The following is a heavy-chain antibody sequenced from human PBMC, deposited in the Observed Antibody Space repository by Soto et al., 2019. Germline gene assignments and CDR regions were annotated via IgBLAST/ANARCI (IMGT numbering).Heavy chain of an antibody. CDR1: GGSISSYY. J-gene: IGHJ4*02. D-gene: IGHD6-19*01. V-gene: IGHV4-59*01. CDR2: IYYSGST. Sequence: KSSETLSLTCTVSGGSISSYYCSWIRQPPGKGLEWIGYIYYSGSTNYNPSLKSRVTISVDTSKNQFSLKLSSVTAADTAVYYCARSSGWYYFDYWGQGTLVTVSS. CDR3: ARSSGWYYFDY.